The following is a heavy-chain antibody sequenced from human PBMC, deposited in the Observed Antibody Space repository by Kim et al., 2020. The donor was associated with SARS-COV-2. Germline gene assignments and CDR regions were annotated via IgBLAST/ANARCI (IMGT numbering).Heavy chain of an antibody. CDR3: ARGGNYYGSGSYLLGY. CDR1: GGTFSSYA. CDR2: IIPIFGTA. D-gene: IGHD3-10*01. J-gene: IGHJ4*02. Sequence: SVKVSCKASGGTFSSYAISWVRQAPGQGLEWMGGIIPIFGTANYAQKFQGRVTITADESTSTAYMELSSLRSEDTAVYYCARGGNYYGSGSYLLGYWGQGTLVTVSS. V-gene: IGHV1-69*13.